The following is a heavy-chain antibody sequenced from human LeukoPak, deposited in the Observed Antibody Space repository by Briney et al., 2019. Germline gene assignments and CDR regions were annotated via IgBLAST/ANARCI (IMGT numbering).Heavy chain of an antibody. V-gene: IGHV1-2*02. Sequence: GASVKVSCKASGYTFTGYYMHWVRQAPGQGLEWMGWINPNSGGTNYAQKFQGRVTMTRDTSISTAYMELSRLRSDDTAVYYCARVGSYYDFWTSWYFDLWGRGTLVTVSS. CDR3: ARVGSYYDFWTSWYFDL. D-gene: IGHD3-3*01. CDR2: INPNSGGT. J-gene: IGHJ2*01. CDR1: GYTFTGYY.